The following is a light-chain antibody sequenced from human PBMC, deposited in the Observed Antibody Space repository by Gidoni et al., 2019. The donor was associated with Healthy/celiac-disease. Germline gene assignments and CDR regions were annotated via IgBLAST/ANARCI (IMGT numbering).Light chain of an antibody. CDR3: MQARQTPLT. CDR1: QSLLHSNGYNY. J-gene: IGKJ2*01. CDR2: LGS. Sequence: DIVMTQSPLPLPVTPGEPASISCRSSQSLLHSNGYNYLDWYLQKPGQSPQLLIYLGSNRASGVPDRFSGSGAGTDFTLKISRVEAEDVGVYYCMQARQTPLTFGQGTKLEIK. V-gene: IGKV2-28*01.